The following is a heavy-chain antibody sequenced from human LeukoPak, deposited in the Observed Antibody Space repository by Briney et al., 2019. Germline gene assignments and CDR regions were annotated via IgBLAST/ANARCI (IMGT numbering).Heavy chain of an antibody. J-gene: IGHJ1*01. V-gene: IGHV4-34*01. CDR1: GGSFSGYY. D-gene: IGHD6-13*01. Sequence: PSETLSLTCAVYGGSFSGYYWTWIRQPPGKGLEWIGEINHTGSTNYNPSLKSRVTISVDTSKNQFSLKLSSVTAADTAVYYCARGPFVYSSSWAYFQHWGQGTLVTVSS. CDR3: ARGPFVYSSSWAYFQH. CDR2: INHTGST.